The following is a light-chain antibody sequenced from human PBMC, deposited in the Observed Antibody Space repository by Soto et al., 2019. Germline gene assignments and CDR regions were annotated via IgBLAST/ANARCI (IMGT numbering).Light chain of an antibody. J-gene: IGKJ3*01. CDR2: GAS. CDR3: QLYCSSPRFA. CDR1: QSVSSSY. Sequence: EIVLTQSPGTLSLSPGERATLSCRASQSVSSSYLAWYQQKPGQAPRLLIYGASSRATGIPDRFSGSGSGTVFTLTISRLEPEAFPVYYCQLYCSSPRFAFGPGTNVDIK. V-gene: IGKV3-20*01.